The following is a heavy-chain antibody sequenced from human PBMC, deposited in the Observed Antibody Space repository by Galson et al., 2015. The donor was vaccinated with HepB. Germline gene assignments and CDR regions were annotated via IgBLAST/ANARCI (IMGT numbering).Heavy chain of an antibody. CDR2: ISYDGSNK. Sequence: SLRLSCAASGFTFSSYAMHWVRQAPGKGLEWVAVISYDGSNKYYADSVKGRFTISRDNSKNTLYLQMNSLRAEDTAVYYCARDRSYDSSGYSKTVGNWYFDLWGRGTLVTVSS. CDR3: ARDRSYDSSGYSKTVGNWYFDL. J-gene: IGHJ2*01. V-gene: IGHV3-30-3*01. D-gene: IGHD3-22*01. CDR1: GFTFSSYA.